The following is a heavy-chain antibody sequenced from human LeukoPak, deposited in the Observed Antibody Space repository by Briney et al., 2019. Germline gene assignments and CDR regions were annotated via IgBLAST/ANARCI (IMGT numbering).Heavy chain of an antibody. CDR3: ARHEGYFGIHTDFDY. CDR1: GYTFTSYG. J-gene: IGHJ4*02. V-gene: IGHV1-18*04. CDR2: ISAYNGNT. D-gene: IGHD3-9*01. Sequence: ASVKVSCKASGYTFTSYGISWVRQAPGQGLEWMGWISAYNGNTNYAQKLQGRVTMTTDTSTSTAYMELRSLRSADTAVYYCARHEGYFGIHTDFDYWGQGTLVTVSS.